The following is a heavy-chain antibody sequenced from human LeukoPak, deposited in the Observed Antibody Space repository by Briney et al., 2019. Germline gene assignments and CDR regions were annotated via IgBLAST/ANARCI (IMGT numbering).Heavy chain of an antibody. CDR3: ARTKGLKDGIAATDY. D-gene: IGHD6-13*01. V-gene: IGHV6-1*01. Sequence: SQTLSLTCAISGDSVSSNSVAWHWIRQSPSRGLEWLGRTYYRSKWFNDYVASVESRIIINPDTSKNQFSLQLNSVTPEDTAVYYCARTKGLKDGIAATDYWGQGTLVTVSS. CDR2: TYYRSKWFN. CDR1: GDSVSSNSVA. J-gene: IGHJ4*02.